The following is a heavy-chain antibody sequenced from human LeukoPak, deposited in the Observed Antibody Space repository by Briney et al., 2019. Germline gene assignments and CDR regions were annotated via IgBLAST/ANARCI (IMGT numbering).Heavy chain of an antibody. V-gene: IGHV4-38-2*02. CDR3: ARSRYSYGSTPFDY. Sequence: SETLSLTCTVSGYSISSGYYWGWIRQPPGKGLEWIGSIYHSGSTYSNPSLKSRVTISVDTSKNQFSLKLNSVTAADTAVYYCARSRYSYGSTPFDYWGQGTLVTASS. D-gene: IGHD5-18*01. CDR1: GYSISSGYY. J-gene: IGHJ4*02. CDR2: IYHSGST.